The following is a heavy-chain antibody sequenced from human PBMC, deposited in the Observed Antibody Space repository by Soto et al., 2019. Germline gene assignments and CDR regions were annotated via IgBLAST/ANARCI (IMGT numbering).Heavy chain of an antibody. CDR3: ANNPYGGNPGAREYFQH. V-gene: IGHV1-69*12. J-gene: IGHJ1*01. D-gene: IGHD4-17*01. CDR2: IIPIFGTA. CDR1: GGTFSSYA. Sequence: QVQLVQSGAEVKKPGSSVKVSCKASGGTFSSYAISWVRQAPGQGLEWMGGIIPIFGTANYAQKFQGRVTITADEPTSRAYMELSRLRSEDTAVYYCANNPYGGNPGAREYFQHWGQGTLVTVSS.